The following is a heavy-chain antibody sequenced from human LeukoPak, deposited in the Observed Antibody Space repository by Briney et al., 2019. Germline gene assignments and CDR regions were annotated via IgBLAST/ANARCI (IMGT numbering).Heavy chain of an antibody. V-gene: IGHV4-39*01. J-gene: IGHJ4*02. CDR1: GGSISSSSYY. CDR2: IYYSGST. CDR3: ARHFTHNPYSSGWYFDY. Sequence: SETLSLTCTVSGGSISSSSYYWGWIRQPPGKGLEWIGSIYYSGSTYYNPSLKSRVTISVDTSKNQFSLKLSSVTAADTAVYYCARHFTHNPYSSGWYFDYWGQGTLVTVSS. D-gene: IGHD6-19*01.